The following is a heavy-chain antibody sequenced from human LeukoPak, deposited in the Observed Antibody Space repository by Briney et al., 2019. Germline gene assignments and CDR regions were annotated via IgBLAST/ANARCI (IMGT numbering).Heavy chain of an antibody. CDR3: ARASGTEGFDP. J-gene: IGHJ5*02. V-gene: IGHV1-8*01. Sequence: GASVKVSCKASGYTFTSYDFNWLRQATGQGPEWMGWMNPNSGATGYAQKFQGRVTMTRSASINTAYMELSNLRSEDTAVYYCARASGTEGFDPWGQGTLVTVSS. D-gene: IGHD6-25*01. CDR2: MNPNSGAT. CDR1: GYTFTSYD.